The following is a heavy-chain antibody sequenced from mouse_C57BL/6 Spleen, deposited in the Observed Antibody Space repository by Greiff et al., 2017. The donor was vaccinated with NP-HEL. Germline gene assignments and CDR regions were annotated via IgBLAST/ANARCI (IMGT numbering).Heavy chain of an antibody. CDR1: GFSLTSYG. CDR2: IWSGGST. D-gene: IGHD4-1*01. V-gene: IGHV2-2*01. Sequence: VQLQESGPGLVQPSQSLSITCTVSGFSLTSYGVHWVRQSPGKGLEWLGVIWSGGSTDYNAVFISRLSISKDNSKSQVFFKMNSLQADDTAIYYCARKRPGDYAMDYWGQGTSVTVSS. J-gene: IGHJ4*01. CDR3: ARKRPGDYAMDY.